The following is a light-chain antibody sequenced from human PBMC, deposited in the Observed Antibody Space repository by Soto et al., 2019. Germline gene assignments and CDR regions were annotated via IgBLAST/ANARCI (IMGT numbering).Light chain of an antibody. J-gene: IGKJ1*01. CDR1: QSINNY. Sequence: DIQMTQYPASLSVSVGDRVTITCRASQSINNYLNWYLQRPGQAPKLLIRSASTLQRGVPSRFSGSGSRTEFTLTIADLQPDDFGTYYCQQYNSYWGTFGQGTKVDIK. CDR3: QQYNSYWGT. V-gene: IGKV1-39*01. CDR2: SAS.